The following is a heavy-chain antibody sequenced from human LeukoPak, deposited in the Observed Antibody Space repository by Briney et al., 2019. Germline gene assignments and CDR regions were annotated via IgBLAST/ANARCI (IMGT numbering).Heavy chain of an antibody. CDR1: GGSISSSSYY. D-gene: IGHD5-24*01. CDR3: ARQEMATRGSDY. Sequence: SETLSLTCTVSGGSISSSSYYWGWIRQPPGKGLEWIGSIYYSGSTYYNPSLKSRVTISVDTSKNQFSLKLSSVTAADTAVYYCARQEMATRGSDYWGQGTLVTVSS. V-gene: IGHV4-39*01. CDR2: IYYSGST. J-gene: IGHJ4*02.